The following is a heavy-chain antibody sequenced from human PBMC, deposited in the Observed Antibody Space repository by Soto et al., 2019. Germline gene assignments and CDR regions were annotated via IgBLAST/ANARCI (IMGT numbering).Heavy chain of an antibody. Sequence: ASVKVSCKASGYSFTGNSIHWVRQAPGQGLEWMGWIHPSNGGTNCAQKFQGWVTMTMDTSSSTAYMELSSLTSDDTAVYYCARVPASLDPWGQGTLVTVSS. V-gene: IGHV1-2*04. J-gene: IGHJ5*02. CDR3: ARVPASLDP. CDR1: GYSFTGNS. CDR2: IHPSNGGT.